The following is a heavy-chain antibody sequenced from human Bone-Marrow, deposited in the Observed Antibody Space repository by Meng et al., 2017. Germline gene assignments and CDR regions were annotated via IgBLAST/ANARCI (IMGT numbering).Heavy chain of an antibody. CDR1: GDSVSTNNAA. J-gene: IGHJ4*02. D-gene: IGHD6-19*01. CDR2: TYYRSRWYY. V-gene: IGHV6-1*01. Sequence: HVQLQQSGPGLVRPSQTLSLSRVIPGDSVSTNNAAWNWIRQAPSGGLESLGRTYYRSRWYYDYAVSVKSRVGIDPDTSKNQFSLQLNSVTLEETAVYYCAREYSSKCDYWGQGTLVTVSS. CDR3: AREYSSKCDY.